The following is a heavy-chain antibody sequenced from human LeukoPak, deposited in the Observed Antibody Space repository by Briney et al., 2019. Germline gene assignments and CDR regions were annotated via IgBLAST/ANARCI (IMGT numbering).Heavy chain of an antibody. D-gene: IGHD3-16*01. J-gene: IGHJ4*02. CDR3: ARARLHRYFDY. CDR2: IYYSGST. CDR1: GGSISSYY. Sequence: SETLSLTCTVSGGSISSYYWSWIRQPPGKGLEWIGYIYYSGSTNYNPSLKSRVTISVDTSKNQFSLKLSSVTAADTAVYYSARARLHRYFDYRGQGTLVTVSS. V-gene: IGHV4-59*01.